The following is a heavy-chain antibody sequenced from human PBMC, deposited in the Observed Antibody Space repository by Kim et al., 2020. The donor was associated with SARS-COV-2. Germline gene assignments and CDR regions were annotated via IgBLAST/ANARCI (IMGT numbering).Heavy chain of an antibody. CDR3: VREVIRASAYYGMDV. CDR2: LYSGGDT. V-gene: IGHV3-66*01. J-gene: IGHJ6*02. Sequence: LSLTCAASGLTVSRNYMRWVRQAPGKGLQWVSVLYSGGDTYYADSVRGRFTISRDTFINTVYLQMNSLRAEDTGVYYCVREVIRASAYYGMDVWGQG. CDR1: GLTVSRNY.